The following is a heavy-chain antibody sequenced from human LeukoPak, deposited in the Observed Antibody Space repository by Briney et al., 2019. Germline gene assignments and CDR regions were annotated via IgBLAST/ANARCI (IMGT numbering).Heavy chain of an antibody. CDR1: GGTFSSCA. CDR3: ARATTNYGMDV. J-gene: IGHJ6*02. Sequence: ASVKVSCKASGGTFSSCAISWVRQAPGQGLEWMGRIIPILGIANYAQKFQGRVTITADKSTSTAYMELSSLRSEDTAVYYCARATTNYGMDVWGQGTTVTVSS. D-gene: IGHD1-1*01. V-gene: IGHV1-69*04. CDR2: IIPILGIA.